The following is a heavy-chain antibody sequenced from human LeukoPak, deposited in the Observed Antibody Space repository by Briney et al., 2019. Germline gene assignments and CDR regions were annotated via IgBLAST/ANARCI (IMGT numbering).Heavy chain of an antibody. D-gene: IGHD2-15*01. CDR3: ARRCSGDSCYPSRFDY. V-gene: IGHV4-34*01. J-gene: IGHJ4*02. CDR1: GESFSGYY. Sequence: PSETLSLTCAVYGESFSGYYLSWIRQPPGKGLEWIGEINHSGSTNYNPSLKSRVTISVGTSKNQFSLKLNSVTAADTAVYYCARRCSGDSCYPSRFDYWGQGTLVTVSS. CDR2: INHSGST.